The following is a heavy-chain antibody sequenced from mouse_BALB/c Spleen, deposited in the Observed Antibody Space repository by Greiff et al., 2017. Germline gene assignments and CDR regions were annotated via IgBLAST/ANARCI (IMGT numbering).Heavy chain of an antibody. CDR3: ARGRYDYDGAGFAY. CDR2: ISSGGST. J-gene: IGHJ3*01. Sequence: EVKLVESGGGLVKPGGSLKLSCAASGFTFSSYAMSWVRQTPEKRLEWVASISSGGSTYYPDSVKGRFTISRDNARNILYLQMSSLRSEDTAMYYCARGRYDYDGAGFAYWGQGTLVTVSA. D-gene: IGHD2-4*01. CDR1: GFTFSSYA. V-gene: IGHV5-6-5*01.